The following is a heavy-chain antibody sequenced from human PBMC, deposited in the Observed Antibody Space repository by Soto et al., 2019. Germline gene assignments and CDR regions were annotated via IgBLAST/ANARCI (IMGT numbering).Heavy chain of an antibody. J-gene: IGHJ6*02. CDR1: GYTFTNYA. CDR2: ISAYSGDT. Sequence: VQLLQSGGEVRKPGASVKVSCKTSGYTFTNYAINWVRQAPGQGLQWMGWISAYSGDTKYAQRFQDRLTVTTDPSTTAASMELRSLRSADTAVYYCASDGPACSICGETMDVWGQGTTVTVS. V-gene: IGHV1-18*01. D-gene: IGHD3-3*02. CDR3: ASDGPACSICGETMDV.